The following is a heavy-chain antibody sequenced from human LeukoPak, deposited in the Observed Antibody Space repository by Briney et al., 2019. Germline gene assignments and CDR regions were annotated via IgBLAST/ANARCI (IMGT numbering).Heavy chain of an antibody. CDR3: ARDSSGYQ. D-gene: IGHD3-22*01. J-gene: IGHJ4*02. V-gene: IGHV3-7*01. Sequence: PGGSLRLSCAASGFTFSTYWMSWVRQAPGKGLEWVANIKEDGREKYYGDSVKGRFTISRDNAKNSLYLEMNSLRVEDTAVYYCARDSSGYQWGQGTLVTVSS. CDR2: IKEDGREK. CDR1: GFTFSTYW.